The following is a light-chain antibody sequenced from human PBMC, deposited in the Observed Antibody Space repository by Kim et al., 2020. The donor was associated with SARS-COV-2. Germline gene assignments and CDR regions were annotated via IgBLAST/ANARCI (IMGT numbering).Light chain of an antibody. CDR2: KDS. CDR3: QSADSSGTYVV. Sequence: SYELTQPPSVSVSPGQTARITCSGDALPKQYAYXYQQKPGQAPVLVIYKDSERPSGIPERFSGSSSGTTVTLTISGVQAEDEADYYCQSADSSGTYVVFG. CDR1: ALPKQY. J-gene: IGLJ2*01. V-gene: IGLV3-25*03.